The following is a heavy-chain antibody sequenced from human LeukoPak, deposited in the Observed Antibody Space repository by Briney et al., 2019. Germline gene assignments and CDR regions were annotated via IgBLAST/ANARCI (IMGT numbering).Heavy chain of an antibody. CDR1: RDSMTNYY. CDR2: IDYRGST. V-gene: IGHV4-59*01. Sequence: SETLSLTCTVSRDSMTNYYWSWIRQPPGNGMEYIGSIDYRGSTKSNPSLKSRVTISVDTSKNQFSLKLSSVTAADTAVYYCARAPKYYDILTGYYKGPFDYWGQGTLVTVSS. CDR3: ARAPKYYDILTGYYKGPFDY. D-gene: IGHD3-9*01. J-gene: IGHJ4*02.